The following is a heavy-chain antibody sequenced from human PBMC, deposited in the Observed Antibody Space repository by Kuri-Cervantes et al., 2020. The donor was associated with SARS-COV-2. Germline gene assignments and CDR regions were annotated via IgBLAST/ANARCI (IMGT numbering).Heavy chain of an antibody. Sequence: SETLSLTCAVYGGSFSDNHWTWVRQPPGKGLEWIGEINYSGTTNYNPSLKSRVTMSVDTSKNQLSLNLTSVTAADTAVYYCARRGPTTVTTFTSLAEVGFQHWGQGTLVTVSS. V-gene: IGHV4-34*01. CDR2: INYSGTT. D-gene: IGHD4-17*01. CDR1: GGSFSDNH. J-gene: IGHJ1*01. CDR3: ARRGPTTVTTFTSLAEVGFQH.